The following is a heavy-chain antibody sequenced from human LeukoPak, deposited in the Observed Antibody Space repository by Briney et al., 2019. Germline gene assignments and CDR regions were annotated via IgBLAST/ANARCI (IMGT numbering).Heavy chain of an antibody. J-gene: IGHJ4*02. CDR1: GGSLSNHY. Sequence: SETLSLTCSVSGGSLSNHYWSWIRQPPGKGLEWIAHISSSGTTTYNPALKSRVTISLDTSTSQTSLKVTSVTAADTAVYYCARHLGVGSYPLDSWGQGTLVTVSS. CDR3: ARHLGVGSYPLDS. D-gene: IGHD3-16*01. V-gene: IGHV4-59*08. CDR2: ISSSGTT.